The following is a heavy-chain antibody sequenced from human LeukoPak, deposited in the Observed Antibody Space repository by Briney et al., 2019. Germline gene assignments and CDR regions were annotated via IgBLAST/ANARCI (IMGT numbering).Heavy chain of an antibody. J-gene: IGHJ3*02. D-gene: IGHD3-22*01. CDR2: IKQDGSEK. CDR3: ARSRDSSGRPDAFDI. Sequence: GGSLRLSCAASGFTFSSYWMSWVRQAPGKGLEWVANIKQDGSEKYYVDSVKGRFTISRDNAKNTLYLQMNSLRAEDTAVYYCARSRDSSGRPDAFDIWGQGTMVTVSS. V-gene: IGHV3-7*01. CDR1: GFTFSSYW.